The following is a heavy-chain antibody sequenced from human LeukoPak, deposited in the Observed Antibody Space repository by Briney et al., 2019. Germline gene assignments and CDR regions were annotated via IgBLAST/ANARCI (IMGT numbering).Heavy chain of an antibody. Sequence: ASVKVSCKAFGYSFTSHYMHWVRQAPGQGLEWMGLINPSGSATRYAQSFQGRVTMTRDLSTSTDYMELSSLRSDDTAVYFCARDISEGDYAWWFDPWGQGTLVTVAS. J-gene: IGHJ5*02. D-gene: IGHD3-16*01. CDR1: GYSFTSHY. CDR3: ARDISEGDYAWWFDP. V-gene: IGHV1-46*01. CDR2: INPSGSAT.